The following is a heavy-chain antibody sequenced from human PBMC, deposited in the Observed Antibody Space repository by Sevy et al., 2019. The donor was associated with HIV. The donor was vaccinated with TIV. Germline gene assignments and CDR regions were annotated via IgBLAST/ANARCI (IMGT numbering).Heavy chain of an antibody. D-gene: IGHD5-18*01. CDR1: GFTFSNYA. V-gene: IGHV3-23*01. J-gene: IGHJ6*02. Sequence: GGSLRLSCAVSGFTFSNYAMTWVRQAPGRGLEWVSAIIGSSGNTKYADAVKGRFTISRDNSKNTLYLQMVSLRAEETALYYCAKCRGASNAFYNGLDAWGPGTMVTVSS. CDR3: AKCRGASNAFYNGLDA. CDR2: IIGSSGNT.